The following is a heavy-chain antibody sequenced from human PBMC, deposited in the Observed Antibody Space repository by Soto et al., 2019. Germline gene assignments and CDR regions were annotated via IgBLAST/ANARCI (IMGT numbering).Heavy chain of an antibody. CDR2: IYYSGAT. CDR1: GGPISTTTYY. V-gene: IGHV4-39*01. J-gene: IGHJ6*01. CDR3: ERYY. Sequence: SETLSLTCAVSGGPISTTTYYWAWIRQPPGNGLEWVATIYYSGATYYNPSLKSRLTISIDTSKNQFYLRLSSVTDADTAMFYCERYY.